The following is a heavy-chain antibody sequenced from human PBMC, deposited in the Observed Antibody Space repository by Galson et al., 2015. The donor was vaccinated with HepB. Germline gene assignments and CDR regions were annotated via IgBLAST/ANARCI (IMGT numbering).Heavy chain of an antibody. CDR2: ITTNTGHP. CDR3: ARSSYDGSGHQYLYYYYYYMDV. V-gene: IGHV7-4-1*02. CDR1: GYNFTTHI. Sequence: SVKVSCKASGYNFTTHIMNWVRQAPGQGLEWMGLITTNTGHPSYAQGFTGRFVFSLDTSTSTAHLEISSLKSEDTAVYYCARSSYDGSGHQYLYYYYYYMDVWGKGTPVTVSS. D-gene: IGHD3-22*01. J-gene: IGHJ6*03.